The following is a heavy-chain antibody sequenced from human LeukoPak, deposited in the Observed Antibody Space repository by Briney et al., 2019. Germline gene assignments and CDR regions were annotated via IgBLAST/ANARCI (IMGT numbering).Heavy chain of an antibody. CDR1: GGTFSSYA. CDR3: ARRVGKYPTYYFDY. V-gene: IGHV1-69*01. CDR2: IIPIFGTA. Sequence: SVKVSCKASGGTFSSYAISWVRQAPGQGLEWMGGIIPIFGTANYAQKFQGRVTITADESTSTAYMELSSLGSEDTAVYYCARRVGKYPTYYFDYWGQGTLVTVSS. J-gene: IGHJ4*02. D-gene: IGHD1-1*01.